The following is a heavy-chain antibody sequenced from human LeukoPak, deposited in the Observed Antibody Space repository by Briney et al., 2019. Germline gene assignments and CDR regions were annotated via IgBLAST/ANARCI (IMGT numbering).Heavy chain of an antibody. CDR3: ARVGVYDSSRRQFDS. CDR2: IFYRGTT. V-gene: IGHV4-39*07. J-gene: IGHJ4*02. Sequence: ASETLSLICIVSGGSISSTSYYGGWIRQPPGKGLEWIGNIFYRGTTYYNPSLKSRVSISVDTSKNQFSLNLSSVTAADTAVYYCARVGVYDSSRRQFDSWGQGTLVIVSS. D-gene: IGHD3-22*01. CDR1: GGSISSTSYY.